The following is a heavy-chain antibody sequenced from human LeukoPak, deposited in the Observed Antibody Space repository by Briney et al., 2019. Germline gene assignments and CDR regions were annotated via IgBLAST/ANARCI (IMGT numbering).Heavy chain of an antibody. CDR3: AKDQFSSGLNWFDP. V-gene: IGHV3-11*01. CDR2: ISSSGSTI. D-gene: IGHD6-19*01. Sequence: GGSLRLSCAASGFTFSDYYMSWIRQAPGKGLEWVSYISSSGSTIYYADSVKGRFTISRDNAKNSLYLQMNSLRAEDTAVYYCAKDQFSSGLNWFDPWGQGTLVTVSS. CDR1: GFTFSDYY. J-gene: IGHJ5*02.